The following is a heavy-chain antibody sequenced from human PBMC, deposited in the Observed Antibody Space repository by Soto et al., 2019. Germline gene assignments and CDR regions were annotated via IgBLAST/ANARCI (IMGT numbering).Heavy chain of an antibody. Sequence: GGSLRLSCAASGFTFSSYAMSWVRQAPGKGLEWVSAISGSGGSTYYADSVKGRFTISRDNSKNTLYLQMNSLRAEGTAVYYCAKVQFLEWLSLYWGQGTLVTVSS. CDR2: ISGSGGST. CDR3: AKVQFLEWLSLY. D-gene: IGHD3-3*01. V-gene: IGHV3-23*01. CDR1: GFTFSSYA. J-gene: IGHJ4*02.